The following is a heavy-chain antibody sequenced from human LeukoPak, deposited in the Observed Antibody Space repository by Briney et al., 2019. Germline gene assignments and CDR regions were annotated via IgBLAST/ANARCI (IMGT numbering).Heavy chain of an antibody. CDR1: GFTFSNYW. Sequence: GGSPRLSCAASGFTFSNYWMHWVRQAPGKGLLWVSRINSDGSTTSYADSVKGRFTISRDNAKNTLYLQMNSLRAEDTAVYYCARRIVGATSIAFDIWGQGTMVTVSS. D-gene: IGHD1-26*01. CDR2: INSDGSTT. CDR3: ARRIVGATSIAFDI. V-gene: IGHV3-74*01. J-gene: IGHJ3*02.